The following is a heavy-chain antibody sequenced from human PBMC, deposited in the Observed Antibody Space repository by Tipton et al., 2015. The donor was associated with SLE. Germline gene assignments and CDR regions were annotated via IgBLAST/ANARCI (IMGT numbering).Heavy chain of an antibody. CDR2: IYWNDDK. Sequence: LVKPTQTLMLTCTFSGFSLSSSAMGVGWIRQPPGKALEWLALIYWNDDKRYSPSLKTRLNITKDTSKNQVVLRMTNMDPVDTATYFCAHITTILRHSDWLKGSYFDFWGQGALVSVSS. CDR1: GFSLSSSAMG. CDR3: AHITTILRHSDWLKGSYFDF. V-gene: IGHV2-5*01. D-gene: IGHD3-9*01. J-gene: IGHJ4*02.